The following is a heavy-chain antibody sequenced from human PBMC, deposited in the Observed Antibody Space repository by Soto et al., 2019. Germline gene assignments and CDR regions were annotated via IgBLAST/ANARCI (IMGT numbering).Heavy chain of an antibody. D-gene: IGHD5-12*01. V-gene: IGHV1-69*01. CDR2: IIPIFGTA. CDR3: AREGRDGYNSPLDY. CDR1: GGTFSSYP. Sequence: VQLVQSGAEVKKPGSSVKFSCKAPGGTFSSYPITWVRHAPGQGLEWMVGIIPIFGTANYAQKFQGRVTITADESTSTAYMELSSLRSEDTAVYYCAREGRDGYNSPLDYWGQGSLVTVSS. J-gene: IGHJ4*02.